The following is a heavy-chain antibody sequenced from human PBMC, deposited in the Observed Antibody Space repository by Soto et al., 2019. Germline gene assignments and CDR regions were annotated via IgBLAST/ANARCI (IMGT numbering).Heavy chain of an antibody. CDR3: ARDGGRDSGGIDY. D-gene: IGHD1-26*01. Sequence: QVQLVQSGAEVKKPGSSVPVSCKASGRTFSTYSINWVRQAPGQGLEWMGEIIPIFGTANYAQKFQGRVTITADESTSTAYMELSSLRSEDTAVYYCARDGGRDSGGIDYWGQGTLVTVSS. CDR2: IIPIFGTA. V-gene: IGHV1-69*01. CDR1: GRTFSTYS. J-gene: IGHJ4*02.